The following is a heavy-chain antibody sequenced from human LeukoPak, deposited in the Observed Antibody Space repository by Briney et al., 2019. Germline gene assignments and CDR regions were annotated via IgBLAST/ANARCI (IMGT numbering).Heavy chain of an antibody. J-gene: IGHJ4*02. CDR3: ARPINYFDKSGYFH. Sequence: SETLSLTCAVYGGSFSGYYWSWIRQPPGKGLEWIGEINHSGSTNYNPSLKSRVTISVDTSKNQFSLKLNSVTAADTAVYYCARPINYFDKSGYFHWGQGTLLTVSS. CDR1: GGSFSGYY. V-gene: IGHV4-34*01. CDR2: INHSGST. D-gene: IGHD3-22*01.